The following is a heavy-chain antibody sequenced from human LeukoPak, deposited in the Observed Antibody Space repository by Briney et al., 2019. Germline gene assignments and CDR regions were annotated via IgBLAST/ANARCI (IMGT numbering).Heavy chain of an antibody. Sequence: ASMKVSCKVSGDTLTELSMHWVRQAPGKGLEWMGGFDPKEGERVYAQNFQGRFTMTEDTSSGTAYMELNSLRSEDTAVYYCTTREIVVEPAQTSMVRGVLWRSDFWGHGTLVTVSS. CDR1: GDTLTELS. J-gene: IGHJ4*01. CDR2: FDPKEGER. CDR3: TTREIVVEPAQTSMVRGVLWRSDF. D-gene: IGHD3-10*01. V-gene: IGHV1-24*01.